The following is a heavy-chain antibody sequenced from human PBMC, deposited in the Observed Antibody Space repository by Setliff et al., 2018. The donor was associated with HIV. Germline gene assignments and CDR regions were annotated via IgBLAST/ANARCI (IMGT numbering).Heavy chain of an antibody. Sequence: LSLTCAVSGGSTNNYYLTWIRQPPGKGLEWIGYIYYSGSTNYNPSLKSRVTISVDTSKNQFSMKLSSVTAADTAVYYCARQPRWLQFPRYFDYWGQGTLVTVSS. J-gene: IGHJ4*02. CDR1: GGSTNNYY. CDR2: IYYSGST. CDR3: ARQPRWLQFPRYFDY. V-gene: IGHV4-59*08. D-gene: IGHD5-12*01.